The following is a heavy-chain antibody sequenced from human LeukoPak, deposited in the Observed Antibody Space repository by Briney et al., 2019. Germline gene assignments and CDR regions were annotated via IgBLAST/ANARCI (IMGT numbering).Heavy chain of an antibody. CDR1: GGTFSSYA. CDR3: ARDRYCSGGSCYSSYFDY. J-gene: IGHJ4*02. Sequence: ASVKVSCKASGGTFSSYAISWVRQAPGQGLEWMGWINPNSGGTNYAQKFQGRVTMTRDTSISTAYMELSRLRSDDTAVYYCARDRYCSGGSCYSSYFDYWGQGTLVTVSS. CDR2: INPNSGGT. V-gene: IGHV1-2*02. D-gene: IGHD2-15*01.